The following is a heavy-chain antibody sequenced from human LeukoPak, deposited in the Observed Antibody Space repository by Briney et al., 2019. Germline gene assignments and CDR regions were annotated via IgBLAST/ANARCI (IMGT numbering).Heavy chain of an antibody. D-gene: IGHD3-3*01. CDR2: INHSGST. Sequence: PSETLSLTCAVYGGSLSGYYWSWIRQPPGKGLEWIGEINHSGSTNYNPSLKSRVTISVDTSKNQFSLKLSSVTAADTAVYYCARRSGYYKFDYWGQGTLVTVSS. CDR1: GGSLSGYY. J-gene: IGHJ4*02. V-gene: IGHV4-34*01. CDR3: ARRSGYYKFDY.